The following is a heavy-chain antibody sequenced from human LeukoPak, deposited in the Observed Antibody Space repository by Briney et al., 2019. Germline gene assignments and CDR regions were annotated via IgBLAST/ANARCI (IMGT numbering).Heavy chain of an antibody. CDR1: GFTVSSNY. V-gene: IGHV3-53*01. Sequence: LPGGSLRLSCAASGFTVSSNYMSWVRQAPGKGLEWVSVIYSGGSTYYADSVKGRFTISRDNSKNTLYLQMNSLRAEDTAVYYCAKAGTYYDFWSGYSDDAFDIWGQGTMVTVSS. J-gene: IGHJ3*02. CDR2: IYSGGST. CDR3: AKAGTYYDFWSGYSDDAFDI. D-gene: IGHD3-3*01.